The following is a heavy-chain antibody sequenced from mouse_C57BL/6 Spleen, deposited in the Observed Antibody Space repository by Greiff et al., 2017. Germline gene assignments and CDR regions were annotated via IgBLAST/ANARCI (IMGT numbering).Heavy chain of an antibody. D-gene: IGHD1-1*01. CDR3: ARGGNYYENYAMDY. CDR1: GYTFTSYW. CDR2: IYPSDSET. J-gene: IGHJ4*01. Sequence: QVHVKQPGAELVRPGSSVKLSCKASGYTFTSYWMDWVKQRPGQGLEWIGNIYPSDSETHYNQKFKDKATLTVDKSSSTAYMQLSSLTSEDSAVYYCARGGNYYENYAMDYWGQGTSVTVSS. V-gene: IGHV1-61*01.